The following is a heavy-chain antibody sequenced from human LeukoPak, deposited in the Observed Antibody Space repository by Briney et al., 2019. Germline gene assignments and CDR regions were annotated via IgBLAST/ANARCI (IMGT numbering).Heavy chain of an antibody. J-gene: IGHJ3*02. V-gene: IGHV3-33*01. CDR2: IWYDGSNK. CDR1: GFTFSSYG. D-gene: IGHD3-10*01. Sequence: GGSLRLACAASGFTFSSYGMHWVRQAPGKGLEWVAVIWYDGSNKYYVDSVKGRFTISRDNSKNTLYLQMNSLRAEDTAVYYCARGAYGSGTYHDFDIWGQGTMVTVSS. CDR3: ARGAYGSGTYHDFDI.